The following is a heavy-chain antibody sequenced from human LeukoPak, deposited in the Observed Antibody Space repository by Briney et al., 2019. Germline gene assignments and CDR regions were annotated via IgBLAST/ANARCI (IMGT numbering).Heavy chain of an antibody. D-gene: IGHD3-10*01. J-gene: IGHJ4*02. CDR2: IYSGGST. CDR3: ASISITMVRGVIPNY. CDR1: GFTFSTYW. V-gene: IGHV3-66*02. Sequence: GESLRLSCAASGFTFSTYWMHWVRQAPGKGLEWVSVIYSGGSTYYADSVKGRFTISRDNSKNTLYLQMNSLRAEDTAVYYCASISITMVRGVIPNYWGQGTLVTVSS.